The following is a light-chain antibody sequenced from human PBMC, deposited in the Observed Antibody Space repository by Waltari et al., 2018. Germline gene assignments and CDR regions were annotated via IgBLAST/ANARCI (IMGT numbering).Light chain of an antibody. V-gene: IGKV1-33*01. CDR3: QQYDNLLYT. J-gene: IGKJ2*01. CDR1: QDISNY. Sequence: DIQMTQSPSSLSASIGDRVTITCQASQDISNYLNWYQQQAGKAPKLLIYDASNLETGFPSRFSGRGSGTDFTFTISSLQPEDIATYYCQQYDNLLYTFGQGTKLEIK. CDR2: DAS.